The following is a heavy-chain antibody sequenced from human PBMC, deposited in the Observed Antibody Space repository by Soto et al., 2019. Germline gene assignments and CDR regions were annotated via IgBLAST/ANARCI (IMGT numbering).Heavy chain of an antibody. CDR1: EFTFSNYW. CDR2: INSDGSSA. D-gene: IGHD6-19*01. V-gene: IGHV3-74*01. Sequence: GGSLRLSCAASEFTFSNYWMYWVRQAPGKGLVWVSRINSDGSSASYTDSVKGRFTISRDNAKNTLYLQMNSLRADDTAVYYCARSPSSGWYYFDYWGQGTQVTVS. CDR3: ARSPSSGWYYFDY. J-gene: IGHJ4*02.